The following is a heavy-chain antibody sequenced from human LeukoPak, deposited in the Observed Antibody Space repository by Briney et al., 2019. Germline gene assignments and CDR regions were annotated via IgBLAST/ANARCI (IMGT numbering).Heavy chain of an antibody. Sequence: PGGSLRLSCAASGFTFSSYSMNWVRQAPGKGLEWVSSIRSRTNFIYYADSVKGRFTISRDNAKKSLYLQMSSLRAEDTAVYYCATETNFHFWSGIYWGQGALVIVSS. CDR3: ATETNFHFWSGIY. D-gene: IGHD3-3*02. V-gene: IGHV3-21*01. J-gene: IGHJ4*02. CDR2: IRSRTNFI. CDR1: GFTFSSYS.